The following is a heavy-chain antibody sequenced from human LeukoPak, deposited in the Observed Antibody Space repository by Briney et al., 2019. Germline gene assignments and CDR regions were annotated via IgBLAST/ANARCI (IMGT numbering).Heavy chain of an antibody. CDR2: SNPHSGGT. D-gene: IGHD4-23*01. J-gene: IGHJ4*02. Sequence: SEKVSCKGSLYTLTRYYMHWGRQPPGHRLEWGGCSNPHSGGTNYAQKFQGRVTMTRDTSISTAYKELSRLRSDAAAVYYCARENYGSNSEARYYFDYWGRGTLVTVSS. CDR3: ARENYGSNSEARYYFDY. V-gene: IGHV1-2*02. CDR1: LYTLTRYY.